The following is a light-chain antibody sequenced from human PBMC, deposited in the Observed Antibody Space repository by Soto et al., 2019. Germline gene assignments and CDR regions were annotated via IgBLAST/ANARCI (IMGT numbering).Light chain of an antibody. Sequence: ETVMTQSPATLSVSPGERATLSCRASQTVGSNLAWYQQTPGRAPRLLIYGASTRATGIPARFSGGGSGTEFTLTISSLQSEDFAVYYCQQYNDWPRKFGQGTKVEI. J-gene: IGKJ1*01. V-gene: IGKV3-15*01. CDR2: GAS. CDR3: QQYNDWPRK. CDR1: QTVGSN.